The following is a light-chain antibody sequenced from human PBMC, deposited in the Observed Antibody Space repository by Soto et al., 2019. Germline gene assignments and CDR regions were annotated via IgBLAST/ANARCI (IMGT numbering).Light chain of an antibody. CDR2: DVS. CDR3: CSYAGSYTYV. V-gene: IGLV2-11*01. CDR1: SSDVGGYNY. J-gene: IGLJ1*01. Sequence: VLAHPRSVSGSPGQSVTISCTGTSSDVGGYNYVSWYQQHPGKAPKLMIYDVSQRPSGVPDRFSGSKSGNTASLTTSGLQSEDEADYYCCSYAGSYTYVFGTGTKVTVL.